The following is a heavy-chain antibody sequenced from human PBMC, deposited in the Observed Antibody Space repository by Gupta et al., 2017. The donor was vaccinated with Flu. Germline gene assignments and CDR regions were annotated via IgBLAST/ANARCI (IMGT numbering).Heavy chain of an antibody. CDR3: TRGGVAMGAY. J-gene: IGHJ4*02. CDR2: ISSSGNII. D-gene: IGHD3-16*01. Sequence: MSWIRQAPGKGLEWVAYISSSGNIIDYADSVKGRFTISRDNAKNSLYLQMNSLRADDTAVYYCTRGGVAMGAYWGQGTLVSVSS. V-gene: IGHV3-11*01.